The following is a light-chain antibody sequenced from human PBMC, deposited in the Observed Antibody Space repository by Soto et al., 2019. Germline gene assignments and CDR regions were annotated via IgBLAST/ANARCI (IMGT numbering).Light chain of an antibody. CDR2: GAS. CDR3: QHYEVPPYT. V-gene: IGKV3-20*01. Sequence: ETLLTQSPGRLSLSPGEGATLSCRASQTVSNNYLAWFQQHPGQAPRLLIYGASSRVTGIPDGFSGSGSGTDFTLTISRLEPEDFVVYYWQHYEVPPYTVGQGPELEI. J-gene: IGKJ2*01. CDR1: QTVSNNY.